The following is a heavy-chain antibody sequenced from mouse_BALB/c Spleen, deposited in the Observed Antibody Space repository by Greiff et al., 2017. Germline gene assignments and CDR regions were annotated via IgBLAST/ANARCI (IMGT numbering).Heavy chain of an antibody. Sequence: EVKLVESGGGLVQPGGSLKLSCAASGFTFSSYAMSWVRQSPEKRLEWVAEISSGGSYTYYPDTVTGRFTISRDNAKNTLYLEMSSLRSEDTAMYYCARGTARVFAYWGQGTLVTVSA. CDR1: GFTFSSYA. J-gene: IGHJ3*01. V-gene: IGHV5-9-4*01. D-gene: IGHD3-1*01. CDR3: ARGTARVFAY. CDR2: ISSGGSYT.